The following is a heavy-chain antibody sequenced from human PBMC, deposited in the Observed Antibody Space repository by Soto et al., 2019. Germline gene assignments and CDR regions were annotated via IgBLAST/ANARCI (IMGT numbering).Heavy chain of an antibody. CDR1: GYTFTSYG. D-gene: IGHD3-10*01. CDR2: ISAYNGNT. Sequence: QVQLVQSGAEVKKPGASVKVSCKASGYTFTSYGITWVRQAPGQGIEWMGWISAYNGNTNYVQKFQGRVTMTTDTSTSTADMELRSRRSDDTAVYHCARGWFGLAEYRGQGTLVTVSS. V-gene: IGHV1-18*01. J-gene: IGHJ4*02. CDR3: ARGWFGLAEY.